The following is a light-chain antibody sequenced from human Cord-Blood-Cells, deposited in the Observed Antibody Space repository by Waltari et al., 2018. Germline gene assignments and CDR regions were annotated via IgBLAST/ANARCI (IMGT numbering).Light chain of an antibody. Sequence: EIGLTQSPGTLSLSPVERATLSCMASQRGSSSYLAWYQQNPGQAPRLLIYGASSRATGLPDRSSGSGSGTDFTLTISRLEPEYFVVYYCQQYGSSCTFGQGTKLEIK. V-gene: IGKV3-20*01. CDR2: GAS. J-gene: IGKJ2*02. CDR1: QRGSSSY. CDR3: QQYGSSCT.